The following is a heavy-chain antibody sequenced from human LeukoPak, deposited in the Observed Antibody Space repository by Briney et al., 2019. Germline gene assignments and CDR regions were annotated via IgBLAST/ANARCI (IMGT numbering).Heavy chain of an antibody. Sequence: PGGSLRLSCAASGFTFKSHFMTWVRQAPGKGLVWVTRISSDGSSTRYADSVKGRFTISRDNAKNTLYLQMSSLRAEDTAMYYCARISLSGWVNDHWGQGTLVTVSS. V-gene: IGHV3-74*01. CDR3: ARISLSGWVNDH. CDR1: GFTFKSHF. J-gene: IGHJ4*02. CDR2: ISSDGSST. D-gene: IGHD6-19*01.